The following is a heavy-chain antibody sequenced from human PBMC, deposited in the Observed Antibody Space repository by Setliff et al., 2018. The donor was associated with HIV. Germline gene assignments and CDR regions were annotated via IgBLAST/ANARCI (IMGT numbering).Heavy chain of an antibody. J-gene: IGHJ4*02. D-gene: IGHD6-13*01. CDR3: ARGRGSSSSWPIDY. V-gene: IGHV4-39*07. Sequence: SETLSLTCTVSGGSISSSSYYWGWIRQPPGKGLEWIGNIYYSGSTYYNPSLKSRVTISVDTSENRFSLRLNSVTAADTAVYYCARGRGSSSSWPIDYWGQGTLVTVSS. CDR1: GGSISSSSYY. CDR2: IYYSGST.